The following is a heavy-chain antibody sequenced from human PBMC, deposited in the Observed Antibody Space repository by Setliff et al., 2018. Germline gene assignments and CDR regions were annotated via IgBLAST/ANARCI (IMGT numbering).Heavy chain of an antibody. CDR3: ARERYFWSGYHN. CDR1: GFTVSSNH. J-gene: IGHJ4*02. Sequence: GGSLRLSCAASGFTVSSNHMSWVRQAPGKGLEWVSVIYSGGSTYYADSVKGRFTISRDNSKNTLYLQMNSLRAEDTAVYYCARERYFWSGYHNWGQGTLVTVSS. CDR2: IYSGGST. V-gene: IGHV3-66*01. D-gene: IGHD3-3*01.